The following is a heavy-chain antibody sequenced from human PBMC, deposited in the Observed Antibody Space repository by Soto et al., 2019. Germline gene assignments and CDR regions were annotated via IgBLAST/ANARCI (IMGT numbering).Heavy chain of an antibody. V-gene: IGHV3-74*03. CDR3: ARVETCSSTSCYSVFDY. CDR1: GFTFSSYW. Sequence: EVQLVESGGGLVQPGGSLRLSCAASGFTFSSYWMHWVRQAPGKGRVWVSRINSDGSSTTYADSVKGRFTISRDNAKNTLYLQMNSLRAEDTAVYYCARVETCSSTSCYSVFDYWGQGTLVTVS. D-gene: IGHD2-2*01. CDR2: INSDGSST. J-gene: IGHJ4*02.